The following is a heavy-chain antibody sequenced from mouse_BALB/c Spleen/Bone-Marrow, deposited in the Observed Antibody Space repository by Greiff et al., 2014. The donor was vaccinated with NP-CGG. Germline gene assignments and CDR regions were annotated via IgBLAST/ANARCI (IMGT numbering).Heavy chain of an antibody. V-gene: IGHV1-14*01. Sequence: VHVKQSGPEQVKPGASVKMSCKASGYTFTSYVMHWVKQKPGQGLEWIGYINPYNDGTKYNEKFKGKATLTSDKSSSTAYMELSSLTSEDSGVYYCARRGRIAEALGYWGQGTTLTVSS. J-gene: IGHJ2*01. CDR1: GYTFTSYV. D-gene: IGHD6-1*01. CDR3: ARRGRIAEALGY. CDR2: INPYNDGT.